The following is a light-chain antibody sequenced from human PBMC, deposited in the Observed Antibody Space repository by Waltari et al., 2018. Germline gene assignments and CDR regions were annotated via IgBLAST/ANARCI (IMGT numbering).Light chain of an antibody. CDR1: QSVGGT. CDR2: GAS. CDR3: QHYVRLPAT. J-gene: IGKJ1*01. Sequence: EIVLTQSPGTLSLSPGGRATLSCRASQSVGGTLAWYQPNPGQAPRRLLYGASNRAPGTPDRFSGTGSGTDFSLTISRLEPEEFAVYYCQHYVRLPATFGQGTKVEIK. V-gene: IGKV3-20*01.